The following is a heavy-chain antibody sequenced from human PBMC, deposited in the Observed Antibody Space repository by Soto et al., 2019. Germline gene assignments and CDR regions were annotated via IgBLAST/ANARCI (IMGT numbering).Heavy chain of an antibody. CDR1: GFAFSSYV. D-gene: IGHD2-15*01. J-gene: IGHJ4*02. Sequence: GGSLRLSCGASGFAFSSYVMSWVRQAPGKGLEWVSSIRRDGSNTYYADSVKGRFTISRDNSKNTLYLQMSSLRAEDTALYYCARDPPVAATGPRFDYWCQGTQVPVSS. V-gene: IGHV3-23*01. CDR3: ARDPPVAATGPRFDY. CDR2: IRRDGSNT.